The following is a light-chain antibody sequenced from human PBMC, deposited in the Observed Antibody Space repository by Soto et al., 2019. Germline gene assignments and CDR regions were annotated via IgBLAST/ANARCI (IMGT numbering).Light chain of an antibody. V-gene: IGKV3-15*01. CDR1: QSINSN. CDR2: GAF. Sequence: EIVMTQSPVTLSVSPGERATLSCRASQSINSNLAWYQQKPGQAPSLLIYGAFTRATGIPARFSGTGSGTEFTLTISSLEAEDVAVYYCQQYYNTPYTFGPGTKLEIK. J-gene: IGKJ2*01. CDR3: QQYYNTPYT.